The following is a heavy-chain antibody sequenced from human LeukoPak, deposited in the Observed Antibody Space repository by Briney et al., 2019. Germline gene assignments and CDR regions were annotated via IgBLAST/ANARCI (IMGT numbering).Heavy chain of an antibody. CDR1: GGSFSGYY. V-gene: IGHV4-34*01. CDR3: ARGLTSKTRSWAKNYFDY. D-gene: IGHD2-2*01. Sequence: TSETLSLTCAVYGGSFSGYYWSWIRQPPGKGLEWIGEINHSGSTNYNPSLKSRVTISVDTSKNQSSLKLSSVTAADTAVYYCARGLTSKTRSWAKNYFDYWGPGTLVTVSS. CDR2: INHSGST. J-gene: IGHJ4*02.